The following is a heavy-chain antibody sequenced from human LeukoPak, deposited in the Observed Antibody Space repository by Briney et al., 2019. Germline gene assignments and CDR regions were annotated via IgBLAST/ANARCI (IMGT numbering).Heavy chain of an antibody. CDR1: GLTFSNYW. CDR2: IKEDGSET. J-gene: IGHJ3*02. Sequence: GGSLRLSCAVSGLTFSNYWMKWVRQAPGKGLEWVADIKEDGSETYYVDSVKGRFTGSRDNAKNSLYLQMNSLRVEDTAVYYCARGASRAFDIWGQGTMVTVSS. V-gene: IGHV3-7*01. CDR3: ARGASRAFDI.